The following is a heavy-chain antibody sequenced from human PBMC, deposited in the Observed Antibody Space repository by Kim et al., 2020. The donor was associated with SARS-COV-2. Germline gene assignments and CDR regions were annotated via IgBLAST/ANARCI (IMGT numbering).Heavy chain of an antibody. CDR2: IYYSGST. Sequence: SETLSLTCTVSGGSISSYYWSWIRQPPRKGLEWIGYIYYSGSTNYNPSLKSRVTISVDTSKNQFSLKLSSVTAADTAVYYCARVWGAGYSSGWYYYYYYMDVWGKGTTVTVSS. V-gene: IGHV4-59*08. D-gene: IGHD6-19*01. CDR1: GGSISSYY. J-gene: IGHJ6*03. CDR3: ARVWGAGYSSGWYYYYYYMDV.